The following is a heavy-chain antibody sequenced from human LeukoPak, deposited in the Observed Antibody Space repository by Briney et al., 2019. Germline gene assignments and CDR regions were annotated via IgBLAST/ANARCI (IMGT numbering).Heavy chain of an antibody. D-gene: IGHD4-23*01. CDR2: IIPILGIA. CDR1: GGTFSSYA. Sequence: ASVKVSCKASGGTFSSYAISWVRQAPGQGLEWMGRIIPILGIANYAQNFQGRVTMTRDTSISTAYMELSRLRSDDTAVYYCARDQGHGGNSWDYWGQGTLVTVSS. CDR3: ARDQGHGGNSWDY. J-gene: IGHJ4*02. V-gene: IGHV1-69*04.